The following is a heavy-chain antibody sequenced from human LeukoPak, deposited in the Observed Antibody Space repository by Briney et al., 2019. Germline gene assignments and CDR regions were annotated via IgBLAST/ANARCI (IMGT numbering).Heavy chain of an antibody. Sequence: SETLSLTCTVSGGSISSYYWSWIRQPPGKGLEWIGYIYYGGSTNYNPSLKSRVTISVDTSKNQFSLKLSSVTAADTAVYYCARLVENYGERFGRGYFDYWGQGTLVTVSS. D-gene: IGHD4-17*01. CDR2: IYYGGST. CDR1: GGSISSYY. J-gene: IGHJ4*02. V-gene: IGHV4-59*01. CDR3: ARLVENYGERFGRGYFDY.